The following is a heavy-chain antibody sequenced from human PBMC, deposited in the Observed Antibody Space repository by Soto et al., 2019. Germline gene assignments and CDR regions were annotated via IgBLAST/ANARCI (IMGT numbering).Heavy chain of an antibody. D-gene: IGHD6-13*01. V-gene: IGHV3-7*02. Sequence: EVQLVESGGGLVQPGGSLRLSCEASGFTFSSRWMTWVRQGPGKGLEWVANIKQDENGKDYVDSVKGRFTISRANAKNSLYLQMNRLRAEDTAVYYCATPDGPAAAGLVLDFWGQGTLVTVSS. CDR2: IKQDENGK. CDR3: ATPDGPAAAGLVLDF. J-gene: IGHJ4*02. CDR1: GFTFSSRW.